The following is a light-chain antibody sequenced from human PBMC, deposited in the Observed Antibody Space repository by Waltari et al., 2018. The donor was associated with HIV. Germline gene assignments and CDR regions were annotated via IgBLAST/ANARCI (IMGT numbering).Light chain of an antibody. CDR1: SSNIGSNT. V-gene: IGLV1-44*01. J-gene: IGLJ1*01. CDR2: SNN. Sequence: QSVLTQPPSASGTPGQRVAISCSGSSSNIGSNTVNWYQQLPGPAPKLLISSNNQRPSGVPDRFSGSKSGTSASLAISGLQSEDEADYYCAAWDDSLNGYLFGTGTKVTVL. CDR3: AAWDDSLNGYL.